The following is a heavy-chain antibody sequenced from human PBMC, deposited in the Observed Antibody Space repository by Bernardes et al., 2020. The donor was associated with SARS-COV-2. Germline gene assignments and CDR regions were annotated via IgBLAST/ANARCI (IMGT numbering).Heavy chain of an antibody. CDR3: ATGPPYCSGGSCYWFDP. Sequence: ASVTSSCKVSAYTLTELSMHWVRQAPGKGLEWMGGFDPEDGETIYAQKFQGRVTMTEDTSTDTAYMELSSLRSEETAVYYCATGPPYCSGGSCYWFDPWGQGTLVTVSS. D-gene: IGHD2-15*01. V-gene: IGHV1-24*01. CDR1: AYTLTELS. CDR2: FDPEDGET. J-gene: IGHJ5*02.